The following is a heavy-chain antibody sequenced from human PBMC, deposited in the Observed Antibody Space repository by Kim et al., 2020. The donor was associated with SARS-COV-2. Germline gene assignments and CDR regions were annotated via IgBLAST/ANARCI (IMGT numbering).Heavy chain of an antibody. Sequence: GESLKISCKGSGYSFTSYWIGWVRQMPGKGLEWMGIIYPGDSDTRYSPSFQGQVTISADKSISTAYLQWSSLKASDTAMYYCARTSRGTIFGVVTDAFDIWGQGTMVTVSS. V-gene: IGHV5-51*01. CDR1: GYSFTSYW. D-gene: IGHD3-3*01. CDR2: IYPGDSDT. CDR3: ARTSRGTIFGVVTDAFDI. J-gene: IGHJ3*02.